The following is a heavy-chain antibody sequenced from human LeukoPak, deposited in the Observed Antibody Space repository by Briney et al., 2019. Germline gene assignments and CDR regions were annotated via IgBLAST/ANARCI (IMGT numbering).Heavy chain of an antibody. CDR1: GYSFPNYW. Sequence: GESLKISCKAFGYSFPNYWIAWVRQMPGKGLEWMGIIFPGDSDTRYSPSFQGQVTISADKSISTAYLQWSSLKASDTAMYYCARHGSLGSGGSNWGQGTLVTVSS. J-gene: IGHJ4*02. V-gene: IGHV5-51*01. D-gene: IGHD3-10*01. CDR3: ARHGSLGSGGSN. CDR2: IFPGDSDT.